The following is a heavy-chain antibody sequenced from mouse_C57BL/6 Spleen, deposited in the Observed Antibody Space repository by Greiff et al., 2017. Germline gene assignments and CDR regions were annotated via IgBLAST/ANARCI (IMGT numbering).Heavy chain of an antibody. CDR1: GYSITSGYY. CDR2: ISYDGSN. J-gene: IGHJ3*01. D-gene: IGHD2-4*01. CDR3: ARQDYDYDAEPGFAY. V-gene: IGHV3-6*01. Sequence: DVKLVESGPGLVKPSQSLSLTCSVTGYSITSGYYWNWIRQFPGNKLEWMGYISYDGSNNYNPSLKNRISITRDTSKNQFFLKLNSVTTEDTATYYCARQDYDYDAEPGFAYWGQGTLVTVSA.